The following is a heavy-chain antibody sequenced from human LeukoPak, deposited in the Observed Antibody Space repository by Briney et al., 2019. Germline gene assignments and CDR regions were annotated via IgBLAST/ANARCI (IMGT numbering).Heavy chain of an antibody. CDR3: AREDVVLVDAVRYYYYGMDV. D-gene: IGHD2-8*01. V-gene: IGHV1-46*01. CDR1: GYNFISYY. Sequence: ASVKVSCKASGYNFISYYMHWVRQAPGQGLEWMGIINPSGGNTSYAHTFQDRVIMNRATSTSTVYMELSSLKSEDTAVYYCAREDVVLVDAVRYYYYGMDVWGQGTTVTVSS. J-gene: IGHJ6*02. CDR2: INPSGGNT.